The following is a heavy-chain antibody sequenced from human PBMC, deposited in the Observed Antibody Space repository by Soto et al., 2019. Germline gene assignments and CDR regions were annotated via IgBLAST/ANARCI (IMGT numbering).Heavy chain of an antibody. Sequence: GGSLRLSCAASGFTFSSYWMHWVRQAPGKGLVWVSRINSDGSSTSYADSVKGRFTISRDNAKNTLYLQMNSLRAEDTAVYYCASSGYSYGHFDYWGQGTLVTVSS. CDR1: GFTFSSYW. CDR2: INSDGSST. J-gene: IGHJ4*02. V-gene: IGHV3-74*01. CDR3: ASSGYSYGHFDY. D-gene: IGHD5-18*01.